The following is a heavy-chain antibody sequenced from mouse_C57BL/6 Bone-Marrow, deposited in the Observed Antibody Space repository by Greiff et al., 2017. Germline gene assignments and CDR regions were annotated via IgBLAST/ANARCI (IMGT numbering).Heavy chain of an antibody. CDR1: GYTFTSYW. Sequence: VQLQQPGAELVKPGASVKLSCKASGYTFTSYWMQWVKQRPGQGLEWIGEIDPSDSYTNYNQKFKGKATLTVDTSSSTAYMQLSSLTYEDSAVYYCARGEEDYESAMDYWGQGTSVTVSS. V-gene: IGHV1-50*01. CDR3: ARGEEDYESAMDY. D-gene: IGHD1-1*01. J-gene: IGHJ4*01. CDR2: IDPSDSYT.